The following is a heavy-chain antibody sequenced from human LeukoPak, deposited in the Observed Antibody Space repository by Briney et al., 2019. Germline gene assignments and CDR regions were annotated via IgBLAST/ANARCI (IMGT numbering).Heavy chain of an antibody. Sequence: SETLSLTCTVSGVSVSSGSHYWSWIRQPPGKRLEWIGYINDSGSTSYNPSLKSRVTISVDTSQNQFSLKLTSVTAADTAVYYCARAVVLYYFDYWGQGTLVTVSS. J-gene: IGHJ4*02. V-gene: IGHV4-61*01. CDR3: ARAVVLYYFDY. D-gene: IGHD3-22*01. CDR2: INDSGST. CDR1: GVSVSSGSHY.